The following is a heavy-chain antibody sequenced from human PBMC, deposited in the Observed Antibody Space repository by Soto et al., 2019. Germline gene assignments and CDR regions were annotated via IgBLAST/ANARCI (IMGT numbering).Heavy chain of an antibody. Sequence: QVQLVQSGAEVKKPGASVKVSCKASGYTFTTYGITWVRQPPGQGLEWRGGISAYSGNTNYAQKLQGRLTVTTDTSTNTAYMDLRSLRSDDTAVYYCARVVKAGDYGDYGRYYFDYWGHGTLVTVSS. CDR1: GYTFTTYG. D-gene: IGHD4-17*01. CDR2: ISAYSGNT. J-gene: IGHJ4*01. V-gene: IGHV1-18*04. CDR3: ARVVKAGDYGDYGRYYFDY.